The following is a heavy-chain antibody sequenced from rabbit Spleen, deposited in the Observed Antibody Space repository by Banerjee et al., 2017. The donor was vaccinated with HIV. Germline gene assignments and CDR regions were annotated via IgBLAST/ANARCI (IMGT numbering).Heavy chain of an antibody. CDR3: ARGTNNWGDGLSL. CDR1: GFSFSSGYW. J-gene: IGHJ3*01. CDR2: IDVGAGGT. V-gene: IGHV1S40*01. Sequence: QSLEESGGGLVQPGASLTLTCKASGFSFSSGYWICWVRQAPGKGLEWIACIDVGAGGTDYASWAKGRFTISKTSSTTVTLQLNSLTAADTATYFCARGTNNWGDGLSLWGQGTLVTVS. D-gene: IGHD4-1*01.